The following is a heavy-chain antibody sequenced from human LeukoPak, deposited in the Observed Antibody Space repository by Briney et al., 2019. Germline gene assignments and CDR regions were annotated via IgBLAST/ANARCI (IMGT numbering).Heavy chain of an antibody. CDR2: IKQDGSEK. Sequence: GGSLRLSCAASGLTFSSYWMSWVRQAPGKGLEWVANIKQDGSEKNYVDSVKGRFTISRDNAENSVYLQMNNLGAGDTAVYYCARDDGGNFNDAFDIWGQGTMVTVSS. J-gene: IGHJ3*02. D-gene: IGHD4-23*01. V-gene: IGHV3-7*01. CDR1: GLTFSSYW. CDR3: ARDDGGNFNDAFDI.